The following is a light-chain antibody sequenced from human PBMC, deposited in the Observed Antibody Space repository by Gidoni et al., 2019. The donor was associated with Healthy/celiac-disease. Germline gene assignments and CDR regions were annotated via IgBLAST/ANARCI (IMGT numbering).Light chain of an antibody. CDR3: QQRSNWPPLLT. V-gene: IGKV3-11*01. Sequence: EIVLTQSPATLSLSPGERATLSCRASQSVSSYLAWYQQKPGKAPRLRIYDASNRATGIPARFSGSGSGTDFTLTISSLEPEDFAVYYCQQRSNWPPLLTFGGGTKVEIK. CDR1: QSVSSY. CDR2: DAS. J-gene: IGKJ4*01.